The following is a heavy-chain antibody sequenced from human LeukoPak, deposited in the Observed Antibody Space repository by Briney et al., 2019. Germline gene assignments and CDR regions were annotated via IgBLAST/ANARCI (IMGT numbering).Heavy chain of an antibody. D-gene: IGHD5-18*01. J-gene: IGHJ4*02. CDR2: IYYSGST. Sequence: SETLSLTCTVSGASISSYYWSWIRQPPGKGLEWIGYIYYSGSTKYNPPLKSRVTISLDTSKNQFSLRLSSVTAVDTAVYYCAVGYNYGYLDYWGQGTLVTVSS. V-gene: IGHV4-59*01. CDR3: AVGYNYGYLDY. CDR1: GASISSYY.